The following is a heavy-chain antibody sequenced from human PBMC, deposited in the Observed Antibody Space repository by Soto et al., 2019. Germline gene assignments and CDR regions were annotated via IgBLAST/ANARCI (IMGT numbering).Heavy chain of an antibody. CDR3: ARDGRYAPNWIHDY. CDR2: ISAYNGNT. V-gene: IGHV1-18*01. D-gene: IGHD1-1*01. J-gene: IGHJ4*02. CDR1: GYTFTSYG. Sequence: VASVKVSCKASGYTFTSYGISWVRQAPGQGLEWMGWISAYNGNTNYAQKLQGRVTMTTDTSTSTAYMELRSLRSDDTAVYYCARDGRYAPNWIHDYWGQGTLVTAPQ.